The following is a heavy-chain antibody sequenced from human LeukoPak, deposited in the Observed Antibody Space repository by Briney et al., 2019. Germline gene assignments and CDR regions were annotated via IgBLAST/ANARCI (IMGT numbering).Heavy chain of an antibody. CDR1: GGTLSSYG. CDR3: ARGSPMTSSGYYNH. V-gene: IGHV1-69*13. CDR2: IIPIFGTA. D-gene: IGHD3-22*01. J-gene: IGHJ4*02. Sequence: SVKVSCKASGGTLSSYGISWVRQAPGQGLEWMGGIIPIFGTANYAQKFQGRVTITADESTSTAYMELSSLRSEDTAVYYCARGSPMTSSGYYNHWGQGTLVTVSS.